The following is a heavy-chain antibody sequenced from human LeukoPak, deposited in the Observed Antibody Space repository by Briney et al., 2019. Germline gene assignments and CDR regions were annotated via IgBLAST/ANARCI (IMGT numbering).Heavy chain of an antibody. CDR2: INHGGST. D-gene: IGHD3-10*01. CDR1: GGSFSAYY. Sequence: PSEALSLTCAVYGGSFSAYYWSWIRQPPGKGLEWIGYINHGGSTNYNASRRSRVTIAVDTPKNQFSLRLSSVTAADTAVYYCARDDRRGDHYHYGMDVWGQETTVTVSS. V-gene: IGHV4-34*01. J-gene: IGHJ6*02. CDR3: ARDDRRGDHYHYGMDV.